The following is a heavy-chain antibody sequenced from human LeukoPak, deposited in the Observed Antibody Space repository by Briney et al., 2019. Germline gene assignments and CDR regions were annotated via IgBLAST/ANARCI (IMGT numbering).Heavy chain of an antibody. CDR2: IWYDGSNK. CDR1: GFTFSSYG. Sequence: GGSLRLSCAASGFTFSSYGMHWVRQAPGKGLEWVAVIWYDGSNKYYADSVKGRFTISRDNSKNTLYLQMNSLRAEDTAVYYCAKSKRNDYSYFDYWGRGTLVTVSS. CDR3: AKSKRNDYSYFDY. V-gene: IGHV3-33*06. J-gene: IGHJ4*02. D-gene: IGHD4-11*01.